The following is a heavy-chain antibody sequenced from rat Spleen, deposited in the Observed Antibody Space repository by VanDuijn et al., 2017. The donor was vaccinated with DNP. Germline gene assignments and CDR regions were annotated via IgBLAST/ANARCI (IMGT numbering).Heavy chain of an antibody. CDR3: TRIYPGLTYDY. CDR2: IIYDGSNT. CDR1: GFTFSDYA. Sequence: EVQLVESGGGLVQPGRSLKLSCTASGFTFSDYAMAWVRQSLKKGLEWVAVIIYDGSNTHYRDSVKGRFTVSRDNVRSTLYLQMDSLRAEDTATYYCTRIYPGLTYDYWGQGVMLTVSS. D-gene: IGHD1-4*01. V-gene: IGHV5-7*01. J-gene: IGHJ2*01.